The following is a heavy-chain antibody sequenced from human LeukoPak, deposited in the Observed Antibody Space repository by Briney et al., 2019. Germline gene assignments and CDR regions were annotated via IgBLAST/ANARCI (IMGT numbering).Heavy chain of an antibody. Sequence: ASVKVSCKASGYTFTSYDINWVRQATGQGLEWMGWMNPNSGNTGYAQKFQGRVTMTRNTSISTAYMELSSLRSEDTAVYYCARSEGPYSNSWYYYYYYYGMDVWGQGTTVTVSS. J-gene: IGHJ6*02. D-gene: IGHD6-13*01. CDR3: ARSEGPYSNSWYYYYYYYGMDV. V-gene: IGHV1-8*01. CDR2: MNPNSGNT. CDR1: GYTFTSYD.